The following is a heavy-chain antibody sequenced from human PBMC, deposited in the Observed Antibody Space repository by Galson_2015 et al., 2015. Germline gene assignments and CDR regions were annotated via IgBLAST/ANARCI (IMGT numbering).Heavy chain of an antibody. V-gene: IGHV3-30*18. J-gene: IGHJ4*02. CDR1: GFTFRTYG. CDR2: ISYDGSKI. D-gene: IGHD1-26*01. Sequence: SLRLSCAASGFTFRTYGMHWVRQAPGKELEWVAVISYDGSKIYYAESVKGRFTISRDNSKNTLYLQMNSLRAEDTAVYYCAKDLSGSYSPYYFDYWGQGTLVTVSS. CDR3: AKDLSGSYSPYYFDY.